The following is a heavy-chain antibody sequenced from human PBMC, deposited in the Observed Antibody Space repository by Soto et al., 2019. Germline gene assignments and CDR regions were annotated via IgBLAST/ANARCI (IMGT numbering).Heavy chain of an antibody. CDR2: IYSGGST. V-gene: IGHV3-66*01. J-gene: IGHJ4*02. CDR1: GFTVSSNY. D-gene: IGHD3-10*01. Sequence: GSLRLSCAASGFTVSSNYMSWVRQAPGKGLEWVSVIYSGGSTYYADSVKGRFTISRDNSKNTLYLQMNSLRAEDTAVYYCARTHYGSGSYYALDYWGQGTLVTVSS. CDR3: ARTHYGSGSYYALDY.